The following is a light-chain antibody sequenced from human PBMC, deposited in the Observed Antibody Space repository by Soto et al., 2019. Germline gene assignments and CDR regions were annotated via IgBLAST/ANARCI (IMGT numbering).Light chain of an antibody. CDR1: QGIGND. CDR3: LQDFHFPLS. J-gene: IGKJ4*01. V-gene: IGKV1-6*02. CDR2: AAS. Sequence: AIQMTQSPSSLSASVGDRVTITCRASQGIGNDLAWYQQKPGKAPKLLIYAASTLQSGVPSRFSGNGSGTDFTLTISSLQPGDLASYYCLQDFHFPLSFGGGTKGEI.